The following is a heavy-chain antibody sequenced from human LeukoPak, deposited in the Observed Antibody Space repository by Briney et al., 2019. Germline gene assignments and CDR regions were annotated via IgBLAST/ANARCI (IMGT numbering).Heavy chain of an antibody. CDR2: IYYGGTT. J-gene: IGHJ5*02. CDR3: ARHDYYGSLNWFDP. V-gene: IGHV4-39*01. CDR1: GGSLNSPNYY. Sequence: SETLSLTCIVSGGSLNSPNYYWGCIRQPPGKGLEWIATIYYGGTTYYNPSLKSRLTISVDTSRNQFSLKLTSVTAADTAVYYCARHDYYGSLNWFDPWGQGTLITVSS. D-gene: IGHD3-10*01.